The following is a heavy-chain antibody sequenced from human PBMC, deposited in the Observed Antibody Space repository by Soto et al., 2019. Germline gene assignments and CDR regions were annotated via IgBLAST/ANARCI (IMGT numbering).Heavy chain of an antibody. CDR2: IKQDGSEK. J-gene: IGHJ4*02. CDR1: GFTFSSYW. D-gene: IGHD2-2*01. V-gene: IGHV3-7*01. Sequence: GGSLRLSCAASGFTFSSYWMSWVRQAPGKGLEWVANIKQDGSEKYYVDSVKGRFTISRDNAKNSLYLQMNSLRAEDTAVYYCARENSGYCSSTSCYADYWGQGTLVTVSS. CDR3: ARENSGYCSSTSCYADY.